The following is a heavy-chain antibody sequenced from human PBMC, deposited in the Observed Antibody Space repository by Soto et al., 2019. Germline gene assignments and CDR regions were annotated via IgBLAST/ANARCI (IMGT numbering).Heavy chain of an antibody. CDR2: IYYSGST. CDR1: GGSISSYY. V-gene: IGHV4-59*01. Sequence: SETLSLTCTVSGGSISSYYWSWIRQPPGKGLEWIGYIYYSGSTNYNPSLKSRVTISVDTSKNQFSLKLSSVTAADTAVYYCARTPVAAALGAPFDYWGQGTLVTVSS. J-gene: IGHJ4*02. D-gene: IGHD2-15*01. CDR3: ARTPVAAALGAPFDY.